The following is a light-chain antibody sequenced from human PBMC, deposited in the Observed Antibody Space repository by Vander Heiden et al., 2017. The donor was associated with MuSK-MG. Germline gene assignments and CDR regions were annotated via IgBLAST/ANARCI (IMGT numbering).Light chain of an antibody. CDR2: DAA. Sequence: DIQMSQSPSTLSASVGDRVTITCRASQRISSWLAWYQQKPGKAPKLLIYDAASVESGDPSRFSGRASGTESTLTVSSRQPDDFAAYYCQQYNSYSLFTFGPGTKVXIK. CDR3: QQYNSYSLFT. V-gene: IGKV1-5*01. CDR1: QRISSW. J-gene: IGKJ3*01.